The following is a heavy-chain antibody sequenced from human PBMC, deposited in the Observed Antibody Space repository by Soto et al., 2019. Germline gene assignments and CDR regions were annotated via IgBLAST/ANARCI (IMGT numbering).Heavy chain of an antibody. V-gene: IGHV3-49*03. CDR1: GFTFGDYA. Sequence: GGSLRLSCTASGFTFGDYAMSWFRQAPGKGLEWVGFIRSKAYGGTTEYAASVKGRFTISRDDSKSIAYLQMNSLKTEDTAVYYCTREVWITMVRGVTNWFDPWGQGTLVTVSS. CDR3: TREVWITMVRGVTNWFDP. CDR2: IRSKAYGGTT. D-gene: IGHD3-10*01. J-gene: IGHJ5*02.